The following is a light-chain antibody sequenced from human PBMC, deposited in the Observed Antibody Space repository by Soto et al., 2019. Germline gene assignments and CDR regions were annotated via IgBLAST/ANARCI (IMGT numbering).Light chain of an antibody. V-gene: IGKV3-20*01. CDR1: QSLRSTF. CDR2: GAS. CDR3: QQYGVSPT. Sequence: ESVLTQYPDTLSLSPGASATLSCRTSQSLRSTFVAWYQVTPHQAPRLLMYGASSRATGIPDRFSGSGSGTDFTLSISRLEPEDFAVYYCQQYGVSPTFGGGTKVDIK. J-gene: IGKJ4*01.